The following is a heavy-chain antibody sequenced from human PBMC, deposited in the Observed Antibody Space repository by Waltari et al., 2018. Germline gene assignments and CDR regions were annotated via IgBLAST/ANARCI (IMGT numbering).Heavy chain of an antibody. Sequence: QVQLQESGPGLVKPSETLSLTCTVSGGSISSYYWSWIRQPPGKGLEWIGYIYYSGSTNYTPSLKSRVTISVDTSKNQFSLKLSSVTAADTAVYYCARWVPYNYYDSSGYYSYFDYWGQGTLVTVSS. D-gene: IGHD3-22*01. CDR1: GGSISSYY. CDR2: IYYSGST. J-gene: IGHJ4*02. CDR3: ARWVPYNYYDSSGYYSYFDY. V-gene: IGHV4-59*08.